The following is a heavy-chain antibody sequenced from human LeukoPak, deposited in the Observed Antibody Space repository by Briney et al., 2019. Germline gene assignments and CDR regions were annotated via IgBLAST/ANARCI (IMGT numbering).Heavy chain of an antibody. CDR3: ARAWGILRDWFDP. V-gene: IGHV4-34*01. CDR1: GFPFSTYT. Sequence: GSLRLSCAASGFPFSTYTMNWVRQAPGKGLEWIGEINQRGSTNYNPSLKSRVTISIDTSNNHFSLNLTSVTAADTAIYYCARAWGILRDWFDPWGQGTLVTVSS. D-gene: IGHD3-16*01. CDR2: INQRGST. J-gene: IGHJ5*02.